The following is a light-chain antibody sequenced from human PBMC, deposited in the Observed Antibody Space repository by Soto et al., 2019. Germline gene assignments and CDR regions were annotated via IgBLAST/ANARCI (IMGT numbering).Light chain of an antibody. V-gene: IGLV2-8*01. J-gene: IGLJ1*01. CDR1: SSDVGGYNY. CDR2: EVN. CDR3: TSYAGGNNV. Sequence: QSVLTQPPSASGSPGQSVTISCTGTSSDVGGYNYVSWYQQHPGKVPKLMVYEVNKWPSGVPDRFSGSKSGNTASLTVSGLQAEDDADYYCTSYAGGNNVFGTGTKVTVL.